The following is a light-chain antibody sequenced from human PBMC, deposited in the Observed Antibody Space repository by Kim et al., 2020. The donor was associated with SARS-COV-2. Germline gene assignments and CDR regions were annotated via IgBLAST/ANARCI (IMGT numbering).Light chain of an antibody. CDR3: QQFNSYPRT. J-gene: IGKJ5*01. CDR1: QGISSA. CDR2: DAS. Sequence: ASVGDRVTITCRASQGISSALAWYQQKPGKAPKLLIYDASSLESGVPSRVSGSGSGTDFTLTISSLQPEDFATYYCQQFNSYPRTFGQGTRLEIK. V-gene: IGKV1-13*02.